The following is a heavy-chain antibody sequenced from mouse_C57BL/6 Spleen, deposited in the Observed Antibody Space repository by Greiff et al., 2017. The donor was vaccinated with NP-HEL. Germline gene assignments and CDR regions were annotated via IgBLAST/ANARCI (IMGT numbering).Heavy chain of an antibody. CDR2: INPGDGDT. D-gene: IGHD3-1*01. CDR3: AVSGRKAWYFDV. J-gene: IGHJ1*03. CDR1: GYAFSSYW. Sequence: VQLQQSGPELVKPGASVKISCKASGYAFSSYWMNWVKQRPGKGLEWIGLINPGDGDTNYNEKFKGKATLTADKSSSTAYMQLSSLTSEDSAVYCCAVSGRKAWYFDVWGTGTTVTVSS. V-gene: IGHV1-82*01.